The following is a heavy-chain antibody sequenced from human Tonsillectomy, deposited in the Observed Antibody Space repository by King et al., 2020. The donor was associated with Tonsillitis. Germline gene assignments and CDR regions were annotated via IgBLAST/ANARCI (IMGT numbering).Heavy chain of an antibody. CDR1: GFTFSGSA. Sequence: EVQLVESGGGLVQPGGSLKLSCAGSGFTFSGSAMHWVRQASGKGLEWVARVRSEANSYATAYAAWVKGRVTISRDDSKNTAYVQMNSLKTEDTAVYYCTRHSPTVNQDAFDIWGQGTMVTVSS. J-gene: IGHJ3*02. CDR3: TRHSPTVNQDAFDI. CDR2: VRSEANSYAT. D-gene: IGHD4-17*01. V-gene: IGHV3-73*01.